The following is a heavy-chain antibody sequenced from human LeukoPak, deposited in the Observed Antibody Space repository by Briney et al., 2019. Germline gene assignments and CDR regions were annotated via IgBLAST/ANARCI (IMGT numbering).Heavy chain of an antibody. V-gene: IGHV4-4*02. CDR2: ISLAGRT. CDR3: SRESGAFCPFGY. D-gene: IGHD1-26*01. Sequence: SGTLSLTCGVSGGSITNTNYWTWVRQPPGQGLEWIGEISLAGRTNYNPSLNGRVTMSLDESSNQLSLNLTSVTAADTAIYYCSRESGAFCPFGYWGQGTLVIVPS. J-gene: IGHJ4*02. CDR1: GGSITNTNY.